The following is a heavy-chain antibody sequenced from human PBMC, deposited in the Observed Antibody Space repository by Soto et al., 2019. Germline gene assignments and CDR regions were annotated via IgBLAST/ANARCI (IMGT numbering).Heavy chain of an antibody. CDR3: AREVAGRSYQPIDV. J-gene: IGHJ6*01. D-gene: IGHD2-15*01. CDR1: GYTFTSYD. V-gene: IGHV1-8*01. Sequence: QVQLVQSGAEVKKPGASVKVSCKASGYTFTSYDINWVRQATGQGLEWMGWMNPNSGNTGYAQKCQSKAARMRDTSINTANLGLSILRSEDTAVYYCAREVAGRSYQPIDVWGQGSPVTVSS. CDR2: MNPNSGNT.